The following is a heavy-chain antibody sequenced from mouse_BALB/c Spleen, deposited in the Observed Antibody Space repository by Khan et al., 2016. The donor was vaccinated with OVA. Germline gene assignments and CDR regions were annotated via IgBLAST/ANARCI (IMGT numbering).Heavy chain of an antibody. CDR2: INPGSSTI. D-gene: IGHD2-14*01. J-gene: IGHJ3*01. Sequence: EVKLEESGGGLVQPGGSLILSCAASGFDFSRNWMSWARQAPGKGQEWIGEINPGSSTINYTPSLKDKFIISRDNAKNTLYLQMRKVRSEDTALYYCARLERYGQLANWGQGTLVTVSA. CDR3: ARLERYGQLAN. CDR1: GFDFSRNW. V-gene: IGHV4-2*02.